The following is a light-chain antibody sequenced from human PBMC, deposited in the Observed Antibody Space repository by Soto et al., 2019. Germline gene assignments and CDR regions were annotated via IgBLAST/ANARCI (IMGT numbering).Light chain of an antibody. CDR2: EVS. CDR1: QTISTY. V-gene: IGKV1-39*01. CDR3: QQGYSIHALT. Sequence: DIQMPQSPSSLSASVGDRVTISCRASQTISTYVHWYQHKPGKVPRLLISEVSTLQSGVPGRFRGSGSETEFTLTITYLQPEDFATYYCQQGYSIHALTFGGGTKVELK. J-gene: IGKJ4*01.